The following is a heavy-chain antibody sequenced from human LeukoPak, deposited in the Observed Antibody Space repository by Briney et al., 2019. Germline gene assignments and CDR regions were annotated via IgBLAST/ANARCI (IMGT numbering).Heavy chain of an antibody. V-gene: IGHV4-34*01. CDR2: IDQSRST. D-gene: IGHD1-1*01. CDR1: GASFSDRY. CDR3: AASSQLGSYNWFDP. J-gene: IGHJ5*02. Sequence: SETLSLTCAVYGASFSDRYWTWVRQPPGKGLEWIGEIDQSRSTKCNPSLKGRVTISLDTSKNQFSLDLTSVTAADTAIYNCAASSQLGSYNWFDPWGQGTPVTVSS.